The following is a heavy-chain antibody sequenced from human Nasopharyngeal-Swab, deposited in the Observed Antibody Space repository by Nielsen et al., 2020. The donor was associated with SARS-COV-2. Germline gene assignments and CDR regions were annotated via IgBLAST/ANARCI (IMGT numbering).Heavy chain of an antibody. D-gene: IGHD1-26*01. CDR2: IYYSGST. Sequence: SETLSLTCTVSGCSISSYYWSWIRQPPGKGLEWIGYIYYSGSTNYNPSLKSRLTISVDTSKNQFSLKLSSVTAADTAVYYCARLELLRGGGAFDIWGQGTMVTVSS. CDR3: ARLELLRGGGAFDI. V-gene: IGHV4-59*08. J-gene: IGHJ3*02. CDR1: GCSISSYY.